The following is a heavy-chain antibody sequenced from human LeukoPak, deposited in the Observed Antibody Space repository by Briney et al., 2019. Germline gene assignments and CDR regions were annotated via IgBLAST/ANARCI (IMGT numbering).Heavy chain of an antibody. CDR1: GFTFSSYA. CDR2: ISGSGGGT. CDR3: VKDLGRYRNNCFDY. Sequence: GGSLRLSCAASGFTFSSYAMSWVRHAPEEGLECVSTISGSGGGTYYADSVKGRFTISRDDSKNTLYLQMNSLRAEDTAVYYCVKDLGRYRNNCFDYWGQGTLVTVSS. D-gene: IGHD1-26*01. J-gene: IGHJ4*02. V-gene: IGHV3-23*01.